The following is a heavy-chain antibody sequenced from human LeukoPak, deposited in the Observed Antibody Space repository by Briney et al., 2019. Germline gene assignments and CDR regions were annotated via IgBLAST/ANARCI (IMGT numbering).Heavy chain of an antibody. Sequence: GGSLRLSCAASGFTFSSSEMNWVRQAPGKWLEWVSYISSSGSTIYYPDSVKGRFTFSRDNAKNSLYLQMNSLRAEDTAVYYCARDIKVRGVYFDYWGQGTLVTVSS. CDR2: ISSSGSTI. V-gene: IGHV3-48*03. D-gene: IGHD3-10*01. J-gene: IGHJ4*02. CDR1: GFTFSSSE. CDR3: ARDIKVRGVYFDY.